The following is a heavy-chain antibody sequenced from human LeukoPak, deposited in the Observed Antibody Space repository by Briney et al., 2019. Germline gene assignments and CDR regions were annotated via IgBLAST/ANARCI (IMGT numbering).Heavy chain of an antibody. CDR2: ISSSSSYI. CDR3: ARGPTYCSGGSCYSDY. V-gene: IGHV3-21*01. CDR1: GFTFSSYS. Sequence: GGPLRLSCAASGFTFSSYSMNWVRQAPGKGLEWVSSISSSSSYIYYADSVKGRFTISRDNAKNSLYLQMNSLRAEDTAVYYCARGPTYCSGGSCYSDYWGQGTLVTVSS. D-gene: IGHD2-15*01. J-gene: IGHJ4*02.